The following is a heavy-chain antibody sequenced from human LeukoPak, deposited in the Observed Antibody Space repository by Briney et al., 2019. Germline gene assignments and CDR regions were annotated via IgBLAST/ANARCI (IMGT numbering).Heavy chain of an antibody. CDR1: GYSISSGYY. D-gene: IGHD3-10*01. CDR3: AKSNGYGLVDI. CDR2: IFYSGGT. V-gene: IGHV4-38-2*02. J-gene: IGHJ3*02. Sequence: PSETLSLTCTVSGYSISSGYYWGWIRPPPGKGLEWIGNIFYSGGTYYSPSLTSRVTISLDTSRNQFSLKLNSVTAADTAVYYCAKSNGYGLVDIWGQGTMVTVSS.